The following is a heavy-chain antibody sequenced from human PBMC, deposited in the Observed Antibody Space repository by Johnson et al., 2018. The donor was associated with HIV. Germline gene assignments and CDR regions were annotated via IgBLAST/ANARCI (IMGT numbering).Heavy chain of an antibody. CDR1: GFTFGDYA. D-gene: IGHD1-7*01. J-gene: IGHJ3*01. V-gene: IGHV3-49*04. CDR3: RSHGTTDDAFDF. CDR2: IRSKAYGGTT. Sequence: VQLVESGGGLVQPGRSLRLSCTASGFTFGDYAMSWVRQAPGKGLEWVGFIRSKAYGGTTEYAASVKGRFTISRDDSKSIAYLQMNSLRAEDTAMYYCRSHGTTDDAFDFWGQGTMVTVSS.